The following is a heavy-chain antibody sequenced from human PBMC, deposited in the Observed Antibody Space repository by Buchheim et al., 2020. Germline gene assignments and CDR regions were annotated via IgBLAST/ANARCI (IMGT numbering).Heavy chain of an antibody. Sequence: QVQLVQSGAEVKKPGASVKVSCKASGYTFSSYYLHWVRQAPGQGLEWMGIINPSGGSTRYAQKFQGRVTMTMDTSTRTVYMELSSLRSEDTAVYYCARVGGSGGRGDGYLDLWGRGTL. D-gene: IGHD3-10*01. CDR3: ARVGGSGGRGDGYLDL. V-gene: IGHV1-46*03. CDR2: INPSGGST. J-gene: IGHJ2*01. CDR1: GYTFSSYY.